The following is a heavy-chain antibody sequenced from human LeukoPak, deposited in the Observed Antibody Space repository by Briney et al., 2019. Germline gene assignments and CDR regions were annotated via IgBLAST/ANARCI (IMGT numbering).Heavy chain of an antibody. D-gene: IGHD7-27*01. CDR1: GFIVSSNY. CDR3: ARDRTGDTIYYFDY. V-gene: IGHV3-53*05. J-gene: IGHJ4*02. CDR2: IYSGGTT. Sequence: GGSLRLSCAASGFIVSSNYMSWVRQAPGKGLEWVSVIYSGGTTHYADSVKGRFTISRDNSKNTLYLQMNSLRAEDTAVYYCARDRTGDTIYYFDYWGQGTLVTVSS.